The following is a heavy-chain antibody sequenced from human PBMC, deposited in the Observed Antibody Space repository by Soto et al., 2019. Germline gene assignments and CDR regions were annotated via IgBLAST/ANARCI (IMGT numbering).Heavy chain of an antibody. J-gene: IGHJ5*02. Sequence: SVKVSCKASGGTFSSYTISWVRQAPGQGLEWMGRIIPILGIANYAQKFQGRVTITADKSTSTAYMELSSLRSEDTAVYYCARVGYYDILTGSNWFDPWGQGTLVTVSS. V-gene: IGHV1-69*02. D-gene: IGHD3-9*01. CDR3: ARVGYYDILTGSNWFDP. CDR1: GGTFSSYT. CDR2: IIPILGIA.